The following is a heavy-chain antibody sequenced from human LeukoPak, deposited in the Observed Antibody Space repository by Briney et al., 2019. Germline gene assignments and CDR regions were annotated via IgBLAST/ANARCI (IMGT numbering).Heavy chain of an antibody. Sequence: GRSLRLSCAASGFTFSSYGMHWVRQAPGKGLEWVAVISYDGSNKYYADSVKGRFTISRDNAKNSLYLEMNSLRAEDTAVYYCARNYYDSSGSYWYWGQGTLVTVSS. D-gene: IGHD3-22*01. CDR3: ARNYYDSSGSYWY. V-gene: IGHV3-30*03. CDR1: GFTFSSYG. J-gene: IGHJ4*02. CDR2: ISYDGSNK.